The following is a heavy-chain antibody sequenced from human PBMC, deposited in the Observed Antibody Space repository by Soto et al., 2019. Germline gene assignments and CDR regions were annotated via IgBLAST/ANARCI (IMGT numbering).Heavy chain of an antibody. CDR2: ISWNSGSI. V-gene: IGHV3-9*01. CDR3: AKDMGVRYSSSCYYFDY. J-gene: IGHJ4*02. CDR1: GFTFDDYA. Sequence: EVQLVESGGGLVQPGRSLRLSCAASGFTFDDYAMHWVRQAPGKGLEWVSGISWNSGSIGYADSVKGRFTISRDNAKNSLYLQMNSLRAEDTALYYCAKDMGVRYSSSCYYFDYWGQGTLVTVSS. D-gene: IGHD6-13*01.